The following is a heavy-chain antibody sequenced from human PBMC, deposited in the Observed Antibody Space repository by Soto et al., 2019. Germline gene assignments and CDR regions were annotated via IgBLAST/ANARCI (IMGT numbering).Heavy chain of an antibody. CDR2: MNPNSGNT. V-gene: IGHV1-8*01. CDR1: GYTFTSYD. J-gene: IGHJ6*02. Sequence: QVQLVQSGAEVKKPGASVKVSCKASGYTFTSYDSNWVRQATGQGLEWMGWMNPNSGNTGYAQKFQGRVTMTRNTSISTAYMELSSLRSEDTAVYYCARGMIKSGYYDYYGMDVWGQGTTVTVSS. D-gene: IGHD3-3*01. CDR3: ARGMIKSGYYDYYGMDV.